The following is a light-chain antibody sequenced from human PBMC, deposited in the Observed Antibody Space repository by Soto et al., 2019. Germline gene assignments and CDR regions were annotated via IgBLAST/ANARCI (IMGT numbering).Light chain of an antibody. J-gene: IGKJ2*01. CDR2: GTS. V-gene: IGKV3-15*01. CDR1: QSVVRN. CDR3: QQYNKWPYT. Sequence: EIVMTQSPVALSVSPGESAALSCRASQSVVRNFAWYQQRPGQAPRVLIYGTSTRSTGVPARFSGSGSGADFTLTISSLKSEDFAVYYCQQYNKWPYTFGQGTWLEIK.